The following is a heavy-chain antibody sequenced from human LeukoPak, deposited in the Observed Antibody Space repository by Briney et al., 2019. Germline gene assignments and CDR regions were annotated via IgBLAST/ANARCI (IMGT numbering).Heavy chain of an antibody. D-gene: IGHD2-2*01. V-gene: IGHV1-18*01. J-gene: IGHJ5*02. Sequence: GASVKVSCKASGYTFTSYGISWVRQAPGQGLEWMGWISAYNGNTNYAQKLQGRVTMTTDTSTSTAYMELRSLRSDDTAVYYCAREEPVGCSSTSCYRGVGWFDPWGRGTLVTVSS. CDR1: GYTFTSYG. CDR2: ISAYNGNT. CDR3: AREEPVGCSSTSCYRGVGWFDP.